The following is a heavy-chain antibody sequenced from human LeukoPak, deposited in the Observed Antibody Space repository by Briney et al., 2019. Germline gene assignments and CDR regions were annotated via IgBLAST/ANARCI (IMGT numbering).Heavy chain of an antibody. J-gene: IGHJ3*02. CDR3: ASHPPKAIGVGAFDI. D-gene: IGHD2-8*01. Sequence: SETLSLTCTVSGGSISSGSYYWGWIRQPPGMGLEWTGSIYYGGSTFYNPSLKSRVTISVDTSKNQFSLKLSSVTAADTAVYYWASHPPKAIGVGAFDIWGQGTMVTVSS. CDR2: IYYGGST. V-gene: IGHV4-39*01. CDR1: GGSISSGSYY.